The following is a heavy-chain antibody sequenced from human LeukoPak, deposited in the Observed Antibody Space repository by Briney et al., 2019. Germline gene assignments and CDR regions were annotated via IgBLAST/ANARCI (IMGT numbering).Heavy chain of an antibody. J-gene: IGHJ4*02. V-gene: IGHV3-23*01. Sequence: GGSLRLSCAASGFTFSSYGMSWVRQAPGKGLEWVSAISGSGGSTYYADSVKGRFTISRDNSKNTLYLQMNSLRAEDTAVYYCATGGSYVNSFDYWGQGTLVTVSS. CDR3: ATGGSYVNSFDY. D-gene: IGHD1-26*01. CDR1: GFTFSSYG. CDR2: ISGSGGST.